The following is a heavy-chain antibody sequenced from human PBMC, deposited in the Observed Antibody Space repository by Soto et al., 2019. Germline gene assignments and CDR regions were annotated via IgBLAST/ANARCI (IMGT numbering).Heavy chain of an antibody. CDR1: GYTFTTFH. D-gene: IGHD4-17*01. V-gene: IGHV1-2*02. CDR2: INPATGDS. CDR3: ARVRYGDFSFQY. Sequence: QVHLVQSGAEVRKPGASVKVSCKASGYTFTTFHLHWVRLATDQGLEWMGWINPATGDSEYGQKFQGRVTLTRDTSMTTAYMELSSLTSDDTAIYFCARVRYGDFSFQYWGQGTPVSVSS. J-gene: IGHJ4*02.